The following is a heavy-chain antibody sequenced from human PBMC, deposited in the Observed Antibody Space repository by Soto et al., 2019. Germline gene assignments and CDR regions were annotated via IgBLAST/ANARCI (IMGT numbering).Heavy chain of an antibody. D-gene: IGHD7-27*01. CDR3: ARGRYCLTGRCFPNWFDS. CDR1: GASISSTDW. J-gene: IGHJ5*01. CDR2: IYHSGST. Sequence: PSETLSLTCAVSGASISSTDWWSWVRQPPGKGLEWLGEIYHSGSTYYNPSFESRVAISVDTSKSQFSLNVTSVTAADTAVYFCARGRYCLTGRCFPNWFDSWGQGALVTVSS. V-gene: IGHV4-4*02.